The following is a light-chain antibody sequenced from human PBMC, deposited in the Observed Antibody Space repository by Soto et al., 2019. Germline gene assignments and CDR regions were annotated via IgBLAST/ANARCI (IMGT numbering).Light chain of an antibody. V-gene: IGLV4-60*03. CDR1: SGHSSYI. CDR2: LEGSGSY. Sequence: QPVLTQSSSASASLGSSVKLTCTLSSGHSSYIIAWHQQQPGKAPRYLMKLEGSGSYNKWSGVPDRFSGSSSGADRYLTISTLQSEDEADYYCETWDSNTRVFGGGTKVTVL. J-gene: IGLJ3*02. CDR3: ETWDSNTRV.